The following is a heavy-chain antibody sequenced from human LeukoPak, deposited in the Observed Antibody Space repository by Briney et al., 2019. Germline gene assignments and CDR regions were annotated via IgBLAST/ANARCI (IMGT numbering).Heavy chain of an antibody. CDR2: IVPIFGTA. CDR3: ATPSYSNYWRLFDY. V-gene: IGHV1-69*01. Sequence: SVKVSCKASGGTFSSYAISWVRQAPGQGLEWMGGIVPIFGTANYAQKFQGRVTITADESTSTAYMELSSLRSEDTAVYYCATPSYSNYWRLFDYWGQGTLVTVSS. J-gene: IGHJ4*02. CDR1: GGTFSSYA. D-gene: IGHD2-8*02.